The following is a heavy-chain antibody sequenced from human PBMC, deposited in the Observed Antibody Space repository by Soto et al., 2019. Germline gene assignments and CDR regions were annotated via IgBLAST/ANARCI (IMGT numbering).Heavy chain of an antibody. J-gene: IGHJ5*02. CDR2: INHSGST. Sequence: SETLSLTCAVYGGSFSGYYWSWIRQPPGKGLEWIGEINHSGSTNYNPSLKSRVTISVDTSKNQFSLKLSSVTAADTAVYYCARGGRNWFDPWGQGTLVTVSS. CDR3: ARGGRNWFDP. V-gene: IGHV4-34*01. CDR1: GGSFSGYY.